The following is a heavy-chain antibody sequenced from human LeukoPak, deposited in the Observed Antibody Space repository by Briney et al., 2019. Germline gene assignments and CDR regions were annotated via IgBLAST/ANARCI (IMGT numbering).Heavy chain of an antibody. CDR1: GFTFSSDA. Sequence: PGGSLRLSCAASGFTFSSDAMRSVRQAPGKGLGWVSAISGGGGSTYYADCVKGRFTIARANCTNTLYLQMNSLRAEDTAVYYCAKDSGTTGSPSPDAFDIWGQGTMVTVSS. CDR3: AKDSGTTGSPSPDAFDI. V-gene: IGHV3-23*01. J-gene: IGHJ3*02. D-gene: IGHD2-2*01. CDR2: ISGGGGST.